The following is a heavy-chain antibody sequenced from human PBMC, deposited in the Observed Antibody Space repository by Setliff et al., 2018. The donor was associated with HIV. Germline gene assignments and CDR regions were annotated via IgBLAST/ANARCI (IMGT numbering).Heavy chain of an antibody. CDR2: ISSSGTTI. CDR3: ARPNYYDSSGSFDY. Sequence: GGSLRLSCAASGFTFSNYEMNWVRQAPGKGLEWVSYISSSGTTICYADSVKGRFTISRDNAKNSLYLQMNSLRAEDTAVYYCARPNYYDSSGSFDYWGQGTLVTV. J-gene: IGHJ4*02. D-gene: IGHD3-22*01. CDR1: GFTFSNYE. V-gene: IGHV3-48*03.